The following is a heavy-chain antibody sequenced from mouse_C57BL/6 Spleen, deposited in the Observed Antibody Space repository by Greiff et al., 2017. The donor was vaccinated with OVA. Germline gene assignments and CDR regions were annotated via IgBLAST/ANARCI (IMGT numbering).Heavy chain of an antibody. Sequence: VQLQQSGPELVKPGASVKMSCKASGYTFTDYNMHWVKQSHGKSLEWIGYINPNNGGTSYNQKFKGKATLTVNKSSSTAYMELRSLTSEDSAVYYCARRPVITTVVPDYWGQGTTLTVSS. CDR2: INPNNGGT. V-gene: IGHV1-22*01. CDR1: GYTFTDYN. CDR3: ARRPVITTVVPDY. J-gene: IGHJ2*01. D-gene: IGHD1-1*01.